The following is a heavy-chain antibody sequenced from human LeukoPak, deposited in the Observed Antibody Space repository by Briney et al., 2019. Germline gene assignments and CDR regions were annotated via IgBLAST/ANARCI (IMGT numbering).Heavy chain of an antibody. Sequence: SETLSLTCTVSGGSISRGGYYWSWIRQHPGKGLEWIGYIYYSGSTYYNPSLKSRVTISVDTSKNQFSLKLSSVTAADTAVYYCARGGSGSDKEFDYWGQGTLVTVSS. D-gene: IGHD3-10*01. CDR2: IYYSGST. CDR3: ARGGSGSDKEFDY. CDR1: GGSISRGGYY. V-gene: IGHV4-31*03. J-gene: IGHJ4*02.